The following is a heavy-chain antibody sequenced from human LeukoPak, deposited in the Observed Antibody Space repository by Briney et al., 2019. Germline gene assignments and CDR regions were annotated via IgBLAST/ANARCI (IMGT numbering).Heavy chain of an antibody. CDR2: INPNSGGT. CDR1: GYTFTGYY. Sequence: ASVKVSCKASGYTFTGYYMHWVRQAPGQGLEWMGWINPNSGGTNYAQKFQGRVTMTRDTPISTAYMELSRLRSDDTAVYYCARDLLRYYYGSGSLPTCYGMDVWGQGATVTVSS. J-gene: IGHJ6*02. V-gene: IGHV1-2*02. CDR3: ARDLLRYYYGSGSLPTCYGMDV. D-gene: IGHD3-10*01.